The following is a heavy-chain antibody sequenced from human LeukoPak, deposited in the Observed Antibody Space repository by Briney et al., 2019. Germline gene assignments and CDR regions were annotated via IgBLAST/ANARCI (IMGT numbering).Heavy chain of an antibody. CDR3: ARGRNIAVAGTGDY. V-gene: IGHV3-33*01. CDR2: IWYDGTNK. Sequence: GGSLRLSCAASGFSFSSYGMHWVRQAPGKGLEWVAVIWYDGTNKYYADSVKGRFTISRDNSKNTLYLQMNSLRAEDTAVYYCARGRNIAVAGTGDYWGQGTLVTVSS. D-gene: IGHD6-19*01. J-gene: IGHJ4*02. CDR1: GFSFSSYG.